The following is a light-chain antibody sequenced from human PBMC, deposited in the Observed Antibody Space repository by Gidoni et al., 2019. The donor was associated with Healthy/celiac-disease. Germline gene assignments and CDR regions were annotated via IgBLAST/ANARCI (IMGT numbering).Light chain of an antibody. CDR2: LGS. Sequence: DIVMTQSPLSLPVTPGEPASIPCRSSQSLLHSNGYSYLDWYLQKPGQSPQLLIYLGSNRASGVPDRFSGSGSGTDFTLKISRVEAEDVGVYYCMQALQTPPWTFGQGTKVEIK. CDR1: QSLLHSNGYSY. CDR3: MQALQTPPWT. J-gene: IGKJ1*01. V-gene: IGKV2-28*01.